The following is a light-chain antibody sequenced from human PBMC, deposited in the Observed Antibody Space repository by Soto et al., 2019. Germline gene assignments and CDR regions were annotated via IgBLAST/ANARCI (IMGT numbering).Light chain of an antibody. V-gene: IGLV2-23*02. CDR2: EVS. Sequence: QSLLTQPASVSGSPGQSITISCTRTSSDVGSYNLVSWYQQHPGKAPKLMIYEVSKRPSGVSNRFSGSKSGNTASLTISGLQAEDEADYYCCSYAGSSTFYVFGTGTKVTVL. CDR1: SSDVGSYNL. CDR3: CSYAGSSTFYV. J-gene: IGLJ1*01.